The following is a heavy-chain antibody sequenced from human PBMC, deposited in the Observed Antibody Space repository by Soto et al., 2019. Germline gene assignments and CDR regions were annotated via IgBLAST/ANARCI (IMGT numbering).Heavy chain of an antibody. CDR2: ISAYNGNT. CDR1: GYTFTSYG. CDR3: ARDPSNDYGGNCFDY. Sequence: GASVKVSCKASGYTFTSYGISWVRQAPGQGLEWMGWISAYNGNTNYAQKLQGRVTMTTDTSTSTAYMELRSLRSDDTAVYYCARDPSNDYGGNCFDYWGQGTLVTVSS. J-gene: IGHJ4*02. D-gene: IGHD4-17*01. V-gene: IGHV1-18*01.